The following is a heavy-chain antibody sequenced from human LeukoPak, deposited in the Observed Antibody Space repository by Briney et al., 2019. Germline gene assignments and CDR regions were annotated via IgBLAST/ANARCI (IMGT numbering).Heavy chain of an antibody. V-gene: IGHV1-18*01. CDR1: GYRFSNYG. Sequence: GASVKVSCKASGYRFSNYGITWVRQAPGQGLECTGWISAYNGDTNYAQNFQGRLTMTTDTSTNTAYMELRSLRSDDTAVYYCARVGSPDSENSGWKLFFDYWGQGTLVTVSS. CDR2: ISAYNGDT. D-gene: IGHD6-19*01. CDR3: ARVGSPDSENSGWKLFFDY. J-gene: IGHJ4*02.